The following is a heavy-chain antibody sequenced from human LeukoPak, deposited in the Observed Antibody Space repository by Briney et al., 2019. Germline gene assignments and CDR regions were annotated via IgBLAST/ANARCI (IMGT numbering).Heavy chain of an antibody. CDR3: ARDPRWNDVEGAFDI. J-gene: IGHJ3*02. CDR1: GGSISSYY. D-gene: IGHD1-1*01. CDR2: IYYSGST. V-gene: IGHV4-59*01. Sequence: SETLSLTCTVSGGSISSYYWSWIRQPPGKGLEWIGYIYYSGSTNYNPSLKSRVTISVDTSKNQFSLKLSSVTAADTAVYYCARDPRWNDVEGAFDIWGQGTMVTVSS.